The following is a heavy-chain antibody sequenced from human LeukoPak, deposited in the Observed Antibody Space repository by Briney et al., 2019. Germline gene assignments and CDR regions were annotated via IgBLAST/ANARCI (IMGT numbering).Heavy chain of an antibody. CDR2: IYDSGST. J-gene: IGHJ4*02. Sequence: SETLSLTCTVSGGSISSYHWSWFRQAPGKGLEWIGYIYDSGSTNFNPSLKSRVTISVDTSKNQFSLKLSSVTAADTAVYYCARIEDYGGNSVNYWSQGTLVTVSS. CDR1: GGSISSYH. V-gene: IGHV4-59*01. CDR3: ARIEDYGGNSVNY. D-gene: IGHD4-23*01.